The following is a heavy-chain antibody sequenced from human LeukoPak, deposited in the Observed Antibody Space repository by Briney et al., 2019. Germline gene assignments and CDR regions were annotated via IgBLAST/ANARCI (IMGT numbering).Heavy chain of an antibody. CDR2: IKQDGSEK. V-gene: IGHV3-7*01. CDR3: ARDRSITMVRRS. Sequence: PGGSLRLSCAASGFTFSSYSMNWVRQAPGKGLEWVANIKQDGSEKYYVDSVKGRFTISRDNAKNSLYLQMNSLRAEDTAVYYCARDRSITMVRRSGDQG. D-gene: IGHD3-10*01. J-gene: IGHJ1*01. CDR1: GFTFSSYS.